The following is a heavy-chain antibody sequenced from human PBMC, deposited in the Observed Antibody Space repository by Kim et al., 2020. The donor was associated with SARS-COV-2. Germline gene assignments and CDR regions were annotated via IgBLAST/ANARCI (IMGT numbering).Heavy chain of an antibody. Sequence: GGSLRLSCAASGFTFSSYGMHWVRQAPGKGLEWVAVIWYDGSNKYYADSVKGRFTISRDNSKNTLYLQMNSLRAEDTAVYYCARESYGLPFDYWGQGTLVTVSS. CDR3: ARESYGLPFDY. D-gene: IGHD5-18*01. CDR2: IWYDGSNK. CDR1: GFTFSSYG. V-gene: IGHV3-33*01. J-gene: IGHJ4*02.